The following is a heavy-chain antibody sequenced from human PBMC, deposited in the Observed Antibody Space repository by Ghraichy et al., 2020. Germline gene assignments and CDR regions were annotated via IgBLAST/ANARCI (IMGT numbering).Heavy chain of an antibody. Sequence: GGSLRLSCKASGFSFRDSWMSWVRQTPEKGLEWVANINNDGKEKYYVDSLKGRFTISRDNGKNSLFLQISSLRVEDTAVYYCARDPKRGALDYWGQGTLGAVSS. J-gene: IGHJ4*02. CDR3: ARDPKRGALDY. CDR2: INNDGKEK. V-gene: IGHV3-7*03. CDR1: GFSFRDSW. D-gene: IGHD3-10*01.